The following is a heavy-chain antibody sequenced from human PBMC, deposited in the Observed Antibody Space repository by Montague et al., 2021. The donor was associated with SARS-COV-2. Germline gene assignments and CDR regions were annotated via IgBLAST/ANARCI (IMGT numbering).Heavy chain of an antibody. V-gene: IGHV4-38-2*02. D-gene: IGHD3-3*01. CDR1: GFSFSSDHY. J-gene: IGHJ4*02. CDR2: RYQNGAT. Sequence: SETLSLTCSVSGFSFSSDHYWGWLRQPPGKLLECIGSRYQNGATYYSPPLNRPATFLLDTSKNQFSLILTSASAADTAVYYCARSGVGIFDFSYFDSWGQGSLVIVSS. CDR3: ARSGVGIFDFSYFDS.